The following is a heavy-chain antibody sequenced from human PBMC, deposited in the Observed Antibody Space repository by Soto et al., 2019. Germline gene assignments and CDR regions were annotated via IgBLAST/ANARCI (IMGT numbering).Heavy chain of an antibody. CDR1: GGSISSYY. CDR3: ASINYYDSSGYGH. Sequence: KPSETLSLTCTVSGGSISSYYWSWIRQPPGKGLEWIGYIYYSGSTNYNPSLKSRVTISVDTSKNQFSLKLSSVTAADTAVYYCASINYYDSSGYGHWGQGTLVTVSS. CDR2: IYYSGST. J-gene: IGHJ4*02. V-gene: IGHV4-59*01. D-gene: IGHD3-22*01.